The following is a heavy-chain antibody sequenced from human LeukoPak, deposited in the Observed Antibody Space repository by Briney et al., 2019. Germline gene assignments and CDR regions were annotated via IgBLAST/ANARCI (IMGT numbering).Heavy chain of an antibody. CDR2: ISNTGGTT. J-gene: IGHJ4*02. CDR3: AKDLYSSSSLFDY. D-gene: IGHD6-6*01. CDR1: GFTYSTYT. Sequence: QSGGSLRLSCAASGFTYSTYTMRWARQAPGKGLEWVAGISNTGGTTVYADSVKGRFTISRDNSKNTLYLQMNSLRAEDTVVYYCAKDLYSSSSLFDYWGQGTLVTVSS. V-gene: IGHV3-23*01.